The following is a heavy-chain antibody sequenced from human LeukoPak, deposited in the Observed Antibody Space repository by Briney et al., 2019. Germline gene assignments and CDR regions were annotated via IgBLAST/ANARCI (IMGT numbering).Heavy chain of an antibody. CDR1: GFTFSNAW. V-gene: IGHV3-15*01. Sequence: GGSLRLSCAASGFTFSNAWMSWFRQAPGKGLEWVGRFKSKTDGGTTDYASHVKGRFTISRDDSKNTLYLQMNSLKTEDTAVYYCTTDGRYYDILTGYYLYYYYYGMDVWGQGTTVTVSS. D-gene: IGHD3-9*01. CDR2: FKSKTDGGTT. CDR3: TTDGRYYDILTGYYLYYYYYGMDV. J-gene: IGHJ6*02.